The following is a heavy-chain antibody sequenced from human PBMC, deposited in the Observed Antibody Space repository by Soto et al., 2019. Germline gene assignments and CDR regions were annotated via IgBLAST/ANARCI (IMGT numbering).Heavy chain of an antibody. J-gene: IGHJ6*02. Sequence: GGSLRLSCAASGFTFSSYAMSWVRQAPGKGLEWVSAISGSGGSTYYADSVKGRFTISGDNSKNTLYLQMNSLRAEDTAVYYCANSAASSSPPSHYYYGMDVWGQGTTVTVSS. CDR1: GFTFSSYA. CDR2: ISGSGGST. CDR3: ANSAASSSPPSHYYYGMDV. V-gene: IGHV3-23*01. D-gene: IGHD6-13*01.